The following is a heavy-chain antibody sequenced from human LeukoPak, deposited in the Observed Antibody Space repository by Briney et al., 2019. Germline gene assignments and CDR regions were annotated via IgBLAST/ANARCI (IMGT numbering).Heavy chain of an antibody. CDR3: AKRASIAVAGTMGNFYGMDV. J-gene: IGHJ6*01. Sequence: RGFLRLSSAPSGVTFCSYWRQSGRHSPGEGVGGGAVISYDGGNKYYADSVKGRFTISRDNSKNTLYLQMNSLRAEDTAMYCCAKRASIAVAGTMGNFYGMDVWGQGAPVTASS. CDR2: ISYDGGNK. CDR1: GVTFCSYW. V-gene: IGHV3-30*18. D-gene: IGHD6-19*01.